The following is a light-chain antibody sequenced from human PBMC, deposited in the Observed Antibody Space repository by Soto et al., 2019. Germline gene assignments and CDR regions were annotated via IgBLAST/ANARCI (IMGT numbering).Light chain of an antibody. Sequence: DIQMTQSPSTLSASVGDRVTITCRSSQSISSWLAWYQQKPGKAPKLVLYDATSLESGVPSRFRGSGSGTDFTLTISSLLPNDFANHEDEQDNSYLYSFGQRTKLESK. V-gene: IGKV1-5*01. CDR1: QSISSW. CDR2: DAT. CDR3: EQDNSYLYS. J-gene: IGKJ2*01.